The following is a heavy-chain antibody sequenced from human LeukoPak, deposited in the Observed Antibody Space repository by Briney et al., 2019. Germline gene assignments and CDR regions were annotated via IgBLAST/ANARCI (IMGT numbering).Heavy chain of an antibody. CDR3: ASYGSGSYLDY. V-gene: IGHV1-69*05. CDR1: GGTFSSYA. J-gene: IGHJ4*02. D-gene: IGHD3-10*01. CDR2: IIPIFGTA. Sequence: ASVKVSCKASGGTFSSYAISWVRQAPGQGLEWMGRIIPIFGTANYAQEFQGRVTITTDESTSTAYMELSSLRSEDTAVYYCASYGSGSYLDYWGQGTLVTVSS.